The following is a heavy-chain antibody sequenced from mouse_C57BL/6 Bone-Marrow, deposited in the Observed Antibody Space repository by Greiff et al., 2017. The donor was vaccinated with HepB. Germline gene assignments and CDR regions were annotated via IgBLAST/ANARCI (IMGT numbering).Heavy chain of an antibody. V-gene: IGHV2-2*01. J-gene: IGHJ1*03. CDR3: ARNGPYYYGSYWYFDV. D-gene: IGHD1-1*01. CDR2: IWSGGST. Sequence: VKLVESGPGLVQPSQSLSITCTVSGFSLTSYGVHWVRQSPGKGLEWLGVIWSGGSTDYNAAFISRLSISKDNSKSQVFFKMNSLQADDTAIYYCARNGPYYYGSYWYFDVWGTGTTVTVSS. CDR1: GFSLTSYG.